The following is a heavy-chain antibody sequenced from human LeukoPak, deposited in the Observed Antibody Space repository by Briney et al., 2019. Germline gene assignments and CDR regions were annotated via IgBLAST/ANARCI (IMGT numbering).Heavy chain of an antibody. CDR2: IYADGRTT. CDR3: IRDFRSADL. Sequence: GGSLRLPCVASGFTFSNYWMHWVRQPPGKGLVWVSRIYADGRTTNYADSVKGRFTISRDNAKNTVYLEMNSLSVEDTATYYCIRDFRSADLWGQGTLVTVTS. CDR1: GFTFSNYW. J-gene: IGHJ5*02. V-gene: IGHV3-74*01.